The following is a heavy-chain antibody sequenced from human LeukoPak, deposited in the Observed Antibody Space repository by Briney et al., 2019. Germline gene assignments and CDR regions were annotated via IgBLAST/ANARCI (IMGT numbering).Heavy chain of an antibody. CDR1: GYTFTSYG. CDR3: ARDRCRQGSTSCYRLWVY. D-gene: IGHD2-2*01. CDR2: ISTYNGNT. V-gene: IGHV1-18*04. J-gene: IGHJ4*02. Sequence: GASVKVSCKASGYTFTSYGISWVRQVPGQGLEWMGWISTYNGNTNYLQKFQGRVTLTTDRSTSTAYMELRSLRSDDTAVYYCARDRCRQGSTSCYRLWVYWGQGTLVTVSS.